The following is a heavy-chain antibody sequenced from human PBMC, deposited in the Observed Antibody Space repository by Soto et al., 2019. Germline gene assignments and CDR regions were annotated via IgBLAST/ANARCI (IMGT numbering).Heavy chain of an antibody. CDR1: GFTFSNYG. J-gene: IGHJ4*02. V-gene: IGHV3-33*01. CDR2: LSYDGSNE. CDR3: ARDSYGPEGY. Sequence: ESGGGVVQPGRSLRLSCAASGFTFSNYGMHWVRQAPGKGLEWVALLSYDGSNEYYVDSVKGRFIISRDISKNTLYLQMNSLRAEDTAVYYCARDSYGPEGYWGQGTLVTVSS. D-gene: IGHD3-10*01.